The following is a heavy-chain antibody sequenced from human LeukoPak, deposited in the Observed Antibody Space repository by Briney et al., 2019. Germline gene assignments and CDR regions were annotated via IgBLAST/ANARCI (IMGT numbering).Heavy chain of an antibody. CDR3: ARGPSSSGWYGVDY. D-gene: IGHD6-19*01. CDR2: IYNSGST. J-gene: IGHJ4*02. Sequence: SETLSLTCTVSGXSISSYYWSWIRQPAGKGREWIGRIYNSGSTNYNPSLKSRVTMSLDTSKNQFSLKLTSVTAADTAVYYCARGPSSSGWYGVDYWGQGTLVTVSS. CDR1: GXSISSYY. V-gene: IGHV4-4*07.